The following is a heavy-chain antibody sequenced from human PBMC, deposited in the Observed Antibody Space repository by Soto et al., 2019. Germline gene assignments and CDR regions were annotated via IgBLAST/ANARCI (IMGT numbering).Heavy chain of an antibody. CDR3: ARASMAHFDY. CDR1: GFTLSTYW. J-gene: IGHJ4*01. V-gene: IGHV3-7*05. D-gene: IGHD3-10*01. CDR2: VKQDGSEQ. Sequence: GGSLRLSSATSGFTLSTYWMHWVRLAPGKGLEWVASVKQDGSEQGYVDSVKGRFTISRDNAKNSLFLQMNSLRAEDTAVYYCARASMAHFDYWGHGTLVTVSS.